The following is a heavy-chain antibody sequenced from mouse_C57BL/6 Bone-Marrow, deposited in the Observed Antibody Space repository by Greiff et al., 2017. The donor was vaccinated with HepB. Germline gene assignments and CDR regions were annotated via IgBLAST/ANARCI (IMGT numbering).Heavy chain of an antibody. V-gene: IGHV1-50*01. D-gene: IGHD1-1*01. J-gene: IGHJ3*01. CDR3: ARPFYYYGSSYGFAY. Sequence: QVQLQQPGAELVKPGASVKLSCKASGYTFTSYWMQWVKQRPGKGLEWIGEIDPSDSYTNYTQKFKGKATLTVDTSSITAYMQLSSLTSEDSAVYYCARPFYYYGSSYGFAYWGQGTLVTVSA. CDR1: GYTFTSYW. CDR2: IDPSDSYT.